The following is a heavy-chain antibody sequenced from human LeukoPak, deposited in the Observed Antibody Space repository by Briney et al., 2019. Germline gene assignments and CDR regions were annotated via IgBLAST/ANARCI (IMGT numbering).Heavy chain of an antibody. D-gene: IGHD4/OR15-4a*01. V-gene: IGHV3-9*01. CDR1: GFTFDDYA. CDR2: ISWNSGSI. CDR3: AYGAPVAFDI. J-gene: IGHJ3*02. Sequence: GRSLRLSCAASGFTFDDYAMHWVRQAPGKGLEWVSGISWNSGSIGYADSVKGRFTISRDNAKNSLYLQMNSLRAEDTALYYCAYGAPVAFDIWGQGTMVTVSS.